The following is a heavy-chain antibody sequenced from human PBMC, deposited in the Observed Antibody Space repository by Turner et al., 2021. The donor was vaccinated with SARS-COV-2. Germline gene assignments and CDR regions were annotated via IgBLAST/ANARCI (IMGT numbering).Heavy chain of an antibody. CDR2: IYYSGST. D-gene: IGHD3-10*01. V-gene: IGHV4-39*01. CDR1: GGSISSSSYY. CDR3: ASQEALVPSYYYYYYGMDV. Sequence: QLQLQESGPGLVKPSETLSLTCTVSGGSISSSSYYWGWNRQPPGKGLEWIGSIYYSGSTYYNPSLKSRVTISVDTSKNQFSLKLSSVTAADTAVYYCASQEALVPSYYYYYYGMDVWGQGTTVTVS. J-gene: IGHJ6*02.